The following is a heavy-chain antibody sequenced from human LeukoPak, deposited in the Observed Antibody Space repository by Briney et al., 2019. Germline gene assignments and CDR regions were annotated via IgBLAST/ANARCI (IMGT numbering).Heavy chain of an antibody. CDR2: INCNNGGT. Sequence: ASVKVSCKASGYIFTGYYMHWVRQAPGQGLEWMGWINCNNGGTHYAQKFQGRVTMTRDTSISTAYMEVTRLTSDGTAVYYCARGYGDYTLMESWGQGTLVTVSS. CDR1: GYIFTGYY. D-gene: IGHD4-17*01. V-gene: IGHV1-2*02. CDR3: ARGYGDYTLMES. J-gene: IGHJ5*02.